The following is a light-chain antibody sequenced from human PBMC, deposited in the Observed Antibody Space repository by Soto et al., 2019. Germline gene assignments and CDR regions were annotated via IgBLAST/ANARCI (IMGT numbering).Light chain of an antibody. CDR2: GAS. CDR1: QTINNN. CDR3: QQYDKWPWT. V-gene: IGKV3-15*01. Sequence: DIVMTQYPATLSMSPGERATLSCRASQTINNNLAWNQQKPGQAPRLLIYGASTRATGIPDRFSGSGSGTEFTLTISSLQSEDFAVYYCQQYDKWPWTFGQGTKVEIK. J-gene: IGKJ1*01.